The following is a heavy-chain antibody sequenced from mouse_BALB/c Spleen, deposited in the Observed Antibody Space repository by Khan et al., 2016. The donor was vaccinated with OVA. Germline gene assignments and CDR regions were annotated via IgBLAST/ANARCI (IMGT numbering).Heavy chain of an antibody. D-gene: IGHD2-13*01. CDR1: GYSFTSYY. V-gene: IGHV1S135*01. CDR2: IDPVSGAT. J-gene: IGHJ3*01. Sequence: EVQLQQSGPELMKPGASVKISCKASGYSFTSYYIHWVIESHGTSLEWIGYIDPVSGATTYNQKFKGKATLTVDKSSNTAYIHLSNLTSDDSAVYYCTRRGDVAWFAYWGQGTLVTVSA. CDR3: TRRGDVAWFAY.